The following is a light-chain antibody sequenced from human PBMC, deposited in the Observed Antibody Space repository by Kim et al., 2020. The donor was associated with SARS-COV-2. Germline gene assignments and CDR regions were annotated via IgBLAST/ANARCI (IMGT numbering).Light chain of an antibody. J-gene: IGKJ2*01. Sequence: DIQMTQSPSSVSASVGDRVTITCRASQCISSWLAWYQQKPGKAPNLLIFAASSLQSGVPSRFSGSGSGTDFSLTISSLQPEDSATYYCQQANSFPYTFGQGTKLEI. V-gene: IGKV1-12*01. CDR1: QCISSW. CDR3: QQANSFPYT. CDR2: AAS.